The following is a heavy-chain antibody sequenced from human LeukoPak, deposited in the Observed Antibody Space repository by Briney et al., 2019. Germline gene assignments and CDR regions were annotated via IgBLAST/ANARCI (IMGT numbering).Heavy chain of an antibody. CDR1: GGSISSYY. D-gene: IGHD2-8*01. J-gene: IGHJ4*02. CDR3: ARHATYGGTGYFDY. CDR2: IYYSGST. V-gene: IGHV4-59*01. Sequence: SETLSLTCTVSGGSISSYYWSWIRQPPGKGLEWIGYIYYSGSTNYNPSLKSRVTISVDTSKNQFSLKLSSVTAADTAVYYCARHATYGGTGYFDYWGQGTLVTVSS.